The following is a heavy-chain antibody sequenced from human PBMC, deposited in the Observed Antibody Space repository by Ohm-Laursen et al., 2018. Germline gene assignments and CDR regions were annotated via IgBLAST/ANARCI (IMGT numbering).Heavy chain of an antibody. J-gene: IGHJ4*02. CDR2: VNPNSGNK. CDR1: GYTFTSYD. D-gene: IGHD3-22*01. CDR3: ARGRGYDSRGYYLYYFDY. V-gene: IGHV1-8*01. Sequence: VKVSCKASGYTFTSYDINWVRQATGQGLEWMGWVNPNSGNKGYAQKFQGRVSMTTNTSISTAYMELSSLRSEDTAVYYCARGRGYDSRGYYLYYFDYWGQGTLVTVSS.